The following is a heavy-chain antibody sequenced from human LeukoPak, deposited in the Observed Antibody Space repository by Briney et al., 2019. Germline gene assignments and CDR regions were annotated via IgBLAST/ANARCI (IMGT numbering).Heavy chain of an antibody. CDR1: GFSFNDYA. V-gene: IGHV3-23*01. D-gene: IGHD3-10*01. CDR3: AKRSGSSYGYFDY. J-gene: IGHJ4*02. Sequence: GGSLRLSCAASGFSFNDYAMGWVRQAPGKGLEWVSAITGGGDYTDYADSVKGRFTISRDNSKSTVYLQISSLRGEDAAVYYCAKRSGSSYGYFDYWGQGTLVTVSS. CDR2: ITGGGDYT.